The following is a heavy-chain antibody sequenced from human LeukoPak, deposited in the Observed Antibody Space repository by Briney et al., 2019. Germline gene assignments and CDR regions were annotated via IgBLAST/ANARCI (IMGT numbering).Heavy chain of an antibody. V-gene: IGHV4-4*07. D-gene: IGHD6-19*01. CDR2: IYTSGST. CDR1: GGSISSYY. J-gene: IGHJ4*02. CDR3: ARVVTQWLVRNYYFDY. Sequence: SETLSLTCTVSGGSISSYYWSWIRQPAGKGLEWIGRIYTSGSTNYNPSLKSRVTISVDTSKNQFSLKLSSVTAADTAVYYCARVVTQWLVRNYYFDYWGQGTLVTVSS.